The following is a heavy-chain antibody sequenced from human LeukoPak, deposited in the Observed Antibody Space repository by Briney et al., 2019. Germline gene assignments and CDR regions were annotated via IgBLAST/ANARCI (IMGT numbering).Heavy chain of an antibody. CDR3: ARVLREYYYYYMDV. J-gene: IGHJ6*03. Sequence: PGGSLSLSCTASGFTFDDYAMSWVRQAPGKGLEWVSGINWNGGSIGYADSVKGRFTISRDNAKNSLYLQMNSLRAEDTALYHCARVLREYYYYYMDVWGKGTTVTVSS. D-gene: IGHD3-16*01. CDR1: GFTFDDYA. V-gene: IGHV3-20*01. CDR2: INWNGGSI.